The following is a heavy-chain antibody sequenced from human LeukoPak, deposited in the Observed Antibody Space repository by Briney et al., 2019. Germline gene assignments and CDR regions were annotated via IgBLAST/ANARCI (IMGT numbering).Heavy chain of an antibody. V-gene: IGHV3-23*01. J-gene: IGHJ1*01. CDR1: GFTFSSYA. Sequence: GGSLRLSCAASGFTFSSYAMSWVRQAPGKGLEWVSAISGIGGSTYYADSVKGRFTISRDNSKNTLYLQMNSLRAENTAVYYCAKDPLTGQEWDPYEGYFQHWGQGTLVTVSS. CDR3: AKDPLTGQEWDPYEGYFQH. CDR2: ISGIGGST. D-gene: IGHD1-26*01.